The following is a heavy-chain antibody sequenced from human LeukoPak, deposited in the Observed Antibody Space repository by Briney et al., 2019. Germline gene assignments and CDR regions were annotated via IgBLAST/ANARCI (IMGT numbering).Heavy chain of an antibody. CDR3: TRDQMNY. CDR2: IFSNGDT. D-gene: IGHD5-24*01. V-gene: IGHV3-53*01. Sequence: GGSLRLSCTASEFTVSRNYMLWVRQAPGKGLEWVSLIFSNGDTHYADSVKGRFTISRDTSKNTVSLQMNSLRGEDTAMYYCTRDQMNYWGQGTLVTVSS. CDR1: EFTVSRNY. J-gene: IGHJ4*02.